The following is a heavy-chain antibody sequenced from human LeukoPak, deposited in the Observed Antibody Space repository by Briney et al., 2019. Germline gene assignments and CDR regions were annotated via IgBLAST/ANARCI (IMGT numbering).Heavy chain of an antibody. CDR3: ATCLESSSSAPFDY. J-gene: IGHJ4*02. CDR2: FDPEDGET. CDR1: GYTLTELS. D-gene: IGHD6-6*01. Sequence: ASVKVSCEVSGYTLTELSMHWVRQAPGKGLEWMGGFDPEDGETIYAQKFQGRVTMTEDTSTDTAYMELSSLRSEDTAVYYCATCLESSSSAPFDYWGQGTLVTVSS. V-gene: IGHV1-24*01.